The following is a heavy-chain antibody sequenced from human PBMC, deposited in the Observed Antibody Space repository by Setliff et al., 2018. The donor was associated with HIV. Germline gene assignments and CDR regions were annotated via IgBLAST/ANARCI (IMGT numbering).Heavy chain of an antibody. J-gene: IGHJ2*01. Sequence: PSETLSLTCTVSGGSISRGSYYWSWIRQPAGKALEWIGRITNTGATEYNPSLKSRVTVSVDTSQNQFSLKLTSVTAADTATYFCSRGPPFDRWGRGTLVTVS. CDR3: SRGPPFDR. CDR1: GGSISRGSYY. V-gene: IGHV4-61*02. CDR2: ITNTGAT.